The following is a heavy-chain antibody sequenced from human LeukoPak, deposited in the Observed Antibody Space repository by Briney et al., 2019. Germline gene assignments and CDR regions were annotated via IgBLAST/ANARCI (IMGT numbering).Heavy chain of an antibody. CDR3: ARHKGYGNYYYYDLDV. D-gene: IGHD5-18*01. CDR1: GSIFTTYW. V-gene: IGHV5-51*01. Sequence: GESLEISCQGSGSIFTTYWIAWVRQLPGKGLEWMGTVYPGDSETRDNPSFQGQVTISTDKSINTAYLQWSSLKASDTAMYYCARHKGYGNYYYYDLDVWGQGTTVTVSS. J-gene: IGHJ6*02. CDR2: VYPGDSET.